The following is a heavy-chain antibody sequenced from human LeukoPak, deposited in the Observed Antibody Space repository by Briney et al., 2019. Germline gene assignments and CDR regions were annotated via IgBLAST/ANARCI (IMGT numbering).Heavy chain of an antibody. D-gene: IGHD3-3*01. CDR2: IVVGSGNT. V-gene: IGHV1-58*02. Sequence: GTSVKVSCMASGFTFTSSAMQWVRQARGQRLEWIGWIVVGSGNTNYAQKFQEKVTITRDMSTSTAYMELSSLRPEDTAVYYCAAGYNFWRKNAFDIWGQGTMVTVSS. CDR1: GFTFTSSA. J-gene: IGHJ3*02. CDR3: AAGYNFWRKNAFDI.